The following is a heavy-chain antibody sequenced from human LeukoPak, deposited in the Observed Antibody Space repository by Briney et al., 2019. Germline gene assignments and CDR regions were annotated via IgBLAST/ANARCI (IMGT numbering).Heavy chain of an antibody. CDR1: GGSVSNYY. Sequence: PSETLSLTCTVSGGSVSNYYWSWVRQPAGKGLEWIGRIYGSGTTRYNPSLQSRVTMSVDVSKNQFSLKLTSMTAADTAVYFCARGMAEAYDYNWFDPWGQGILVTVSS. CDR3: ARGMAEAYDYNWFDP. V-gene: IGHV4-4*07. CDR2: IYGSGTT. D-gene: IGHD5-12*01. J-gene: IGHJ5*02.